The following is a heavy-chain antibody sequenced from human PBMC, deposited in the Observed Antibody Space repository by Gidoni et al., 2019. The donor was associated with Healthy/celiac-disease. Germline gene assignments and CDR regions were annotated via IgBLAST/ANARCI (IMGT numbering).Heavy chain of an antibody. Sequence: QLQLQASGPGLVKPSETLSLTGTVSAVSITSSSYYWGWIRQPPGKGLEWIGSIYYSGSTYYNPSLKSRVTISVDTSKNQFSLKLSSVTAADTAVYYCARHTGYSYGVGANWFDPWGQGTLVTVSS. D-gene: IGHD5-18*01. CDR2: IYYSGST. CDR1: AVSITSSSYY. J-gene: IGHJ5*02. V-gene: IGHV4-39*01. CDR3: ARHTGYSYGVGANWFDP.